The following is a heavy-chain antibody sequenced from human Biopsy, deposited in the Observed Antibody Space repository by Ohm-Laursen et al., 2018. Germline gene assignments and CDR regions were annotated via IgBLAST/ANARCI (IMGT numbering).Heavy chain of an antibody. CDR1: GYSFTSYY. Sequence: GASVKVSCKASGYSFTSYYMHWVRQAPGQGLEWMGMINPSGSTTSYPQIFQGRVTMTRDTSKSTVYMELSSLRSADTAVYFRARNTGWYGDLYYFDYWGQGTLVTASS. D-gene: IGHD6-19*01. CDR3: ARNTGWYGDLYYFDY. V-gene: IGHV1-46*01. J-gene: IGHJ4*02. CDR2: INPSGSTT.